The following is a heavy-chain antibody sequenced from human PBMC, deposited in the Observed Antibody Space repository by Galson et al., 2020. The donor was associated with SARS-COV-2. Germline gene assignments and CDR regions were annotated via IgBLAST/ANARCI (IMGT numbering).Heavy chain of an antibody. Sequence: ASVKVSCKASGYTFTSYGISWVRQAPGQGLEWMGWISAYNGNTNYAQKLQGRVTMTTDTSTSTAYMELRSLRSDDTAVYYCARDPWGDYDFWSGYYTHWFDPWGQGTLVTVSS. CDR1: GYTFTSYG. CDR3: ARDPWGDYDFWSGYYTHWFDP. D-gene: IGHD3-3*01. V-gene: IGHV1-18*01. CDR2: ISAYNGNT. J-gene: IGHJ5*02.